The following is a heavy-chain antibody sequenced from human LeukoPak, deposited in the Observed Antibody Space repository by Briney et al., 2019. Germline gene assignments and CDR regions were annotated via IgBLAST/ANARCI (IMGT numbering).Heavy chain of an antibody. CDR1: GGSISSSSYY. CDR2: IYYSGST. D-gene: IGHD3-22*01. Sequence: PSETLSLTCTVSGGSISSSSYYWGWIRQPPGKGLEWIGSIYYSGSTYYNPSLKSRVTISVDTSKNQFSLKLSSVTAADTAVYYCARDRGSSGYSRVDYWGQGTLVTVSS. V-gene: IGHV4-39*07. CDR3: ARDRGSSGYSRVDY. J-gene: IGHJ4*02.